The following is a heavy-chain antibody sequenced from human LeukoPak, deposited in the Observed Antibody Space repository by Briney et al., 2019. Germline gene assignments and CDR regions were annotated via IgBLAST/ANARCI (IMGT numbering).Heavy chain of an antibody. CDR1: GFTFSTYE. V-gene: IGHV3-48*03. Sequence: GGSLRLSCAASGFTFSTYEMNWVRHAPGKGLEWASHISSGGSTIYYADSVKGRFTISRDNAKNSLYLQMNCLRAEDTAVYYCATKHDYWGQGTLVTVSS. CDR2: ISSGGSTI. CDR3: ATKHDY. J-gene: IGHJ4*02.